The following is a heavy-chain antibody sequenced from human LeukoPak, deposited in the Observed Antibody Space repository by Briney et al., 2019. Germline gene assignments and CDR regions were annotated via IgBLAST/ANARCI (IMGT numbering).Heavy chain of an antibody. J-gene: IGHJ4*02. Sequence: SVKVSCKASGGTFSSYAISWVRQAPGQGLEWMGRIIPILGIANCAQKFQGRVTITADKSTSTAYMELSSLRSEDTAVYYCAREIYDILTGPPDYWGQGTLVTVSS. D-gene: IGHD3-9*01. CDR3: AREIYDILTGPPDY. CDR2: IIPILGIA. CDR1: GGTFSSYA. V-gene: IGHV1-69*04.